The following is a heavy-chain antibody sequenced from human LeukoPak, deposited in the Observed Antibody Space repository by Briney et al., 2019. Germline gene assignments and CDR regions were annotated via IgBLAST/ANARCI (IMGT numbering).Heavy chain of an antibody. Sequence: GSLSLSCAAPGFTFSSYAMSWVRPAPGKELEWVSAITCSGGSTYYADSVKGRFTISRDNSKNTLYLQMNSLRAEDTAVYYCAKGSQSYYDSSGYYPWDLDYWGQGTLVTVSS. J-gene: IGHJ4*02. CDR2: ITCSGGST. CDR1: GFTFSSYA. V-gene: IGHV3-23*01. D-gene: IGHD3-22*01. CDR3: AKGSQSYYDSSGYYPWDLDY.